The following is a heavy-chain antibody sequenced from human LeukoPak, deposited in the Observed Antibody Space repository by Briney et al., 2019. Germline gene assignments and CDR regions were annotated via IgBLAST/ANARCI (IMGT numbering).Heavy chain of an antibody. Sequence: GSLRLSCAASGLTVSTNYMSWVRQTPGKGLEWIGEINHSGSTNYNPSLKSRVTISVDTSKNQFSLKLSSVTAADTAVYYCAREARAYSLSGAYYYYYMGVWGKGTTVTVSS. CDR1: GLTVSTNY. V-gene: IGHV4-34*01. CDR3: AREARAYSLSGAYYYYYMGV. D-gene: IGHD2-8*02. J-gene: IGHJ6*03. CDR2: INHSGST.